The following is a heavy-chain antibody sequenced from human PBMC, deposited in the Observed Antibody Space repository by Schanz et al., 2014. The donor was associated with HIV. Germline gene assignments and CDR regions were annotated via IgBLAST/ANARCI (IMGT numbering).Heavy chain of an antibody. Sequence: QVQLVQSGAEVKKPGSSGKVSCKASGGTFSSSAISWVRQAPGQGLEWMGGTIPNFDTTNYAQKFQGRVTITADKSTSTVYMDLSSLRSEDTAVYYCARTYTGDWSTGADWGQGTLVTVSS. J-gene: IGHJ4*02. CDR3: ARTYTGDWSTGAD. D-gene: IGHD2-21*02. CDR1: GGTFSSSA. CDR2: TIPNFDTT. V-gene: IGHV1-69*06.